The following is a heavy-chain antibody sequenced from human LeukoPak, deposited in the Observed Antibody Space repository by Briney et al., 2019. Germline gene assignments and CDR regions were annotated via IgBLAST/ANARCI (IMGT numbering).Heavy chain of an antibody. CDR3: ARGVYSGTYYVDY. CDR1: GGSVSSGSYY. J-gene: IGHJ4*02. CDR2: IYYSGST. V-gene: IGHV4-61*01. D-gene: IGHD1-26*01. Sequence: PSETLSLTCTVSGGSVSSGSYYWNWIRQPPGKGLEWFGYIYYSGSTNYSPSLKSRVTISVDTSKNQFSLKLSSVTAADTALYYCARGVYSGTYYVDYWGQGTLVTVSS.